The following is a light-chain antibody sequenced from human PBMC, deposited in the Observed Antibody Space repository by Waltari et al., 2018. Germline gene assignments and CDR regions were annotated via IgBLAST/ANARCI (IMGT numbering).Light chain of an antibody. CDR3: YSYTGRNSWL. Sequence: WYQQTPGKASKRIIFDVVKRPSGVSNRFSGTKSSNTAYLTISGLQADDEAEYYCYSYTGRNSWLFGGGTKLTVL. CDR2: DVV. V-gene: IGLV2-11*03. J-gene: IGLJ3*02.